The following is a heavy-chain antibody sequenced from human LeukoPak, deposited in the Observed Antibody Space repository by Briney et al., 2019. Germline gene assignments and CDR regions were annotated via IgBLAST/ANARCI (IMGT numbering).Heavy chain of an antibody. CDR3: ARDTRSVMIVVPGYFDY. V-gene: IGHV3-30-3*01. J-gene: IGHJ4*02. CDR2: ISYDGSNK. CDR1: GSTFSSYA. Sequence: GGSLRLSCAASGSTFSSYAMHWVRQAPGKGLEWVAVISYDGSNKYYADSVKGRFTISRDNSKNTLYLQMNSLRAEDTAVYYCARDTRSVMIVVPGYFDYWGQGTLVTVSS. D-gene: IGHD3-22*01.